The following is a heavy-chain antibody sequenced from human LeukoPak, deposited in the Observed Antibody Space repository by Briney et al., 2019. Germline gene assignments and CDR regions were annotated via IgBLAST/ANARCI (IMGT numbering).Heavy chain of an antibody. Sequence: GGSLRLSCAASGFTFPNYWMSWVRQAPGKGLEWVANIRQDGSEKFYVDSVKGRFTISRDNSKNTLYLQMNSLRAKDTAVYYCASGSGSYRTPYYYMDVWGKGTTVTVSS. CDR2: IRQDGSEK. CDR1: GFTFPNYW. CDR3: ASGSGSYRTPYYYMDV. J-gene: IGHJ6*03. V-gene: IGHV3-7*03. D-gene: IGHD3-10*01.